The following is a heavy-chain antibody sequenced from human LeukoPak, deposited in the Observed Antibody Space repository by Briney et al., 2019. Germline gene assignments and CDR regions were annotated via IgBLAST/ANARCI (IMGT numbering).Heavy chain of an antibody. CDR1: GFTFDDYA. CDR3: AKGITYYYDSSGYYPSAFDI. Sequence: PGRSLRLSCAASGFTFDDYAMHWVRQAPGKGLEWVSGISWNSGSIGYADSVKGRFTISRGNAKNSLYLQMNSLRAEDTALYYCAKGITYYYDSSGYYPSAFDIWGQGTMVTVSS. D-gene: IGHD3-22*01. J-gene: IGHJ3*02. V-gene: IGHV3-9*01. CDR2: ISWNSGSI.